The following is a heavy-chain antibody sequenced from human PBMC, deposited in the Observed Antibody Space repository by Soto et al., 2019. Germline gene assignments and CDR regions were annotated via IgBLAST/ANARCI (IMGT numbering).Heavy chain of an antibody. CDR1: GGTFSSSG. D-gene: IGHD3-16*02. V-gene: IGHV1-69*11. CDR2: IVPSLDTT. Sequence: QVHLVQSGTEVKKHGSSVKVSCKASGGTFSSSGFSWVRQAPVQGLEWMGMIVPSLDTTNSAQTFQARVTSTADEVTSTAYMELRSLRSEDTAVYYCARWPQPRYTADPYAVDVWGQGTRVIVSS. CDR3: ARWPQPRYTADPYAVDV. J-gene: IGHJ6*02.